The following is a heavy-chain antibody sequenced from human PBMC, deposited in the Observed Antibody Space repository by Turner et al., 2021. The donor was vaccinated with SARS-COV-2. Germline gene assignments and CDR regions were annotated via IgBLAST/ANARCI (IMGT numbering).Heavy chain of an antibody. CDR1: GDSIAGSAYY. D-gene: IGHD4-17*01. CDR3: VRLSLGYGDYAEY. J-gene: IGHJ4*02. CDR2: VDSGGTT. V-gene: IGHV4-39*02. Sequence: QLQLQESGPRLVKPSETLSLTCTVSGDSIAGSAYYWGWIRQSPAKGLEWIGTVDSGGTTYYKPSLKRRITLSVDTSTNHFYLNLYSVTAADTAVYYWVRLSLGYGDYAEYWGQGALVTVSS.